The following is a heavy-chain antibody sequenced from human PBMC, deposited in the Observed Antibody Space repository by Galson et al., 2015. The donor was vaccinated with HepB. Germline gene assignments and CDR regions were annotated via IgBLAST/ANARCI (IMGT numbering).Heavy chain of an antibody. CDR1: GFTFSSYA. Sequence: SLRLSCAASGFTFSSYAMSWVRQAPGKGLEWVSAISGSGGSTYYADSVKGRFTISRDNSKNTLYLQMNSLRAEDTAVYYCAKKSSIRRYFDLWGRGTLVTVSS. V-gene: IGHV3-23*01. CDR2: ISGSGGST. D-gene: IGHD6-13*01. CDR3: AKKSSIRRYFDL. J-gene: IGHJ2*01.